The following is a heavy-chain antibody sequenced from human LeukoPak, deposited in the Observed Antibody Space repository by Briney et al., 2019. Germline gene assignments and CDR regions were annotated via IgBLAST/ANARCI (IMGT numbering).Heavy chain of an antibody. V-gene: IGHV4-34*01. Sequence: SETLSLTCAVYGGSFSGYYWSWIRQPPGKGLEWIEEINHSGSTNYNPSLKSRVTISVDTSKNQFSLKLSSVTAADTAVYYCARKRGGEDIVVVPAAIHYFDYWGQGTLVTVSP. CDR2: INHSGST. CDR3: ARKRGGEDIVVVPAAIHYFDY. D-gene: IGHD2-2*01. J-gene: IGHJ4*02. CDR1: GGSFSGYY.